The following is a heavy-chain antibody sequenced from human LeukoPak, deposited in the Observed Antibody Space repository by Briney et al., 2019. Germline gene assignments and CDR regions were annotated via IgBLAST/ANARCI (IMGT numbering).Heavy chain of an antibody. V-gene: IGHV3-48*03. Sequence: QAGGSLRLSCAASGFTFSSYEMNWVRQAPGKGLEWVSYISSSGSTIYYADSVKGRFTISRDNSKNTLYLQMNSLRAEDTAVYYCAKDTSSGWPNWFDPWGQGTLVTVSS. D-gene: IGHD6-19*01. CDR1: GFTFSSYE. J-gene: IGHJ5*02. CDR3: AKDTSSGWPNWFDP. CDR2: ISSSGSTI.